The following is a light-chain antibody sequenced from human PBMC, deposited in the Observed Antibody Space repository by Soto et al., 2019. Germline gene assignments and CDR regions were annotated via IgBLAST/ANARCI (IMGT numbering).Light chain of an antibody. CDR1: QSVSSSY. CDR2: GAS. V-gene: IGKV3-20*01. Sequence: EIVMTQSPGTLSFSPGERATLSCRASQSVSSSYLAWYQQKPGQAPRLLIYGASSRATGIPDRFSGSGSGTDFTLTISGLEPEDSAAYYCQRHGATFGQGTKVDIK. J-gene: IGKJ1*01. CDR3: QRHGAT.